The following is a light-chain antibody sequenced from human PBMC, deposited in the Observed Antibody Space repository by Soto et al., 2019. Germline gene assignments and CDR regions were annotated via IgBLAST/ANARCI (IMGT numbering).Light chain of an antibody. J-gene: IGKJ5*01. CDR1: QSVSNNY. V-gene: IGKV3-20*01. CDR2: GAS. CDR3: QQYSTSPT. Sequence: IVLTQSPCPLSLSAGERPTLSCAASQSVSNNYLAWYQQKPGQAPRRLIYGASSRATGIPDRFSGSGSGTDFTLTISRLEPEDFAVYYCQQYSTSPTFGEGTRLEIK.